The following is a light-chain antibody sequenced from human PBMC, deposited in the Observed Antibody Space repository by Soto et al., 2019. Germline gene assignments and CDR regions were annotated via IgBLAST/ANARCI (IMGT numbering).Light chain of an antibody. CDR2: AAS. CDR1: QGISSS. V-gene: IGKV1-12*01. Sequence: DIQMTQSPSSVSASVGDRVTITCRASQGISSSLAWYQQKPRKAPTLLIYAASTLQSGVSSRFSGSGSGTDFTLTVISLQPEDFATYYCQHAKSSSPTFGPGTKVDIK. CDR3: QHAKSSSPT. J-gene: IGKJ3*01.